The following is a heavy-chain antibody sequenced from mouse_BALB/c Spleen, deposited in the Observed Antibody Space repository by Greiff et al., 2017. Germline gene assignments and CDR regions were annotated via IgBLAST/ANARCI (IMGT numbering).Heavy chain of an antibody. Sequence: EVKLMESGGGLVKPGGSLKLSCAASGFTFSDYYMYWVRQTPEKRLEWVATISDGGSYTYYPDSVKGRFTISRDNAKNNLYLQMSSLKSEDTAMYYCARSYYYGSSSWFAYWGQGTLVTVSA. CDR1: GFTFSDYY. J-gene: IGHJ3*01. D-gene: IGHD1-1*01. V-gene: IGHV5-4*02. CDR3: ARSYYYGSSSWFAY. CDR2: ISDGGSYT.